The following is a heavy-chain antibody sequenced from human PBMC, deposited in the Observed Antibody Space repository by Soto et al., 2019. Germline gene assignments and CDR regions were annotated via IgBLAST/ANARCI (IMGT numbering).Heavy chain of an antibody. J-gene: IGHJ5*02. CDR3: ASAQSFEFHNWFDP. V-gene: IGHV4-59*13. D-gene: IGHD3-10*01. CDR1: GGSISTYY. Sequence: QVQLQESGPGLVKPSETLSLTCTVTGGSISTYYWSWIRQPPGKGLEWIGHIYYTGNTNYNPSLKSRVTISVDTSTNRFSLRLRSVSAADTAVYYCASAQSFEFHNWFDPWGQGTLVTVSS. CDR2: IYYTGNT.